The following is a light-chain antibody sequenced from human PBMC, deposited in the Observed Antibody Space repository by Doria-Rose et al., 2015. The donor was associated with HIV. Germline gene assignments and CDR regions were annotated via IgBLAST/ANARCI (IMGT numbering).Light chain of an antibody. CDR2: DAS. J-gene: IGKJ5*01. CDR3: QQYGTSRGT. CDR1: QRVKSSY. V-gene: IGKV3-20*01. Sequence: TQSPGTLSLSPGERATLSCRASQRVKSSYLAWYQQKPGQAPRLIIYDASTRATGIPDRFSGSGSVTDFTLTISRLEPEDVAVYYCQQYGTSRGTFGQGTRLEIK.